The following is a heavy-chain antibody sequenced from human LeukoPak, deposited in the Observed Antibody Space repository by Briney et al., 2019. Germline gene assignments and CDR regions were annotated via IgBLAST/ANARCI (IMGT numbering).Heavy chain of an antibody. CDR3: ARDASSPPPHVVVVAAGDDAFDI. J-gene: IGHJ3*02. D-gene: IGHD2-15*01. CDR1: GYTFTGYY. V-gene: IGHV1-2*02. CDR2: INPNSGGT. Sequence: ASVKVSCKASGYTFTGYYMHWVRQAPGQGLEWMGWINPNSGGTNYAQKFQGRVTMTRDTSISTAYMELSRLRSDDTAVYYCARDASSPPPHVVVVAAGDDAFDIWGQGTMVTVSS.